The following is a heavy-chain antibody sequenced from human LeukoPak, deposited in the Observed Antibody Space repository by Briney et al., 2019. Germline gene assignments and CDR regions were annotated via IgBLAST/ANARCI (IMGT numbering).Heavy chain of an antibody. V-gene: IGHV3-23*01. CDR1: GFTFSNYG. D-gene: IGHD2-2*01. Sequence: HPGGSLRLSCAASGFTFSNYGMSWVRQAPGKGLEWISGISGRSGSTNYADSVKGRFTISRDNSKNTLYLQMNSLRAEDTAVYYCAKTSSTNLYYYYGMDVWGQGTTVTVSS. J-gene: IGHJ6*02. CDR3: AKTSSTNLYYYYGMDV. CDR2: ISGRSGST.